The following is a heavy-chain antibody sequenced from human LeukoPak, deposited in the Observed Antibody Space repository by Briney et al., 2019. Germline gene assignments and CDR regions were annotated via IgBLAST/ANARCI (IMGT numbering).Heavy chain of an antibody. V-gene: IGHV3-23*01. J-gene: IGHJ5*02. CDR2: ISGSGGST. D-gene: IGHD3-9*01. CDR1: GLTFSSYA. Sequence: GGSLRLSCAASGLTFSSYAMGWVRQAPGKGLEWLSAISGSGGSTYYADSVKGRFTISRDNSKNTLYLQMNSLRAEDTAVYYCAKTMADYDILTGYYPLDPWGQGTLVTVSS. CDR3: AKTMADYDILTGYYPLDP.